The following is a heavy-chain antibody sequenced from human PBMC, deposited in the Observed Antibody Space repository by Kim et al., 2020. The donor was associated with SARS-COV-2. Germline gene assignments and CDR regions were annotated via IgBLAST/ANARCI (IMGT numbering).Heavy chain of an antibody. J-gene: IGHJ4*02. D-gene: IGHD2-15*01. CDR2: IIPILGIA. Sequence: SVKVSCKASGGTFSSYAISWVRQAPGQGLEWMGRIIPILGIANYAQKFQGRATITADKSTSTAYMELSSLRSEDTAVYYCARDPRVAATPWMLYYFDYWGQGTLVTVSS. V-gene: IGHV1-69*04. CDR3: ARDPRVAATPWMLYYFDY. CDR1: GGTFSSYA.